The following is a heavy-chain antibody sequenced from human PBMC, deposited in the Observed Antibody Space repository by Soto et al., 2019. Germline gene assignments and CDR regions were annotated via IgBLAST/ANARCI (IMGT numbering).Heavy chain of an antibody. V-gene: IGHV4-39*01. CDR3: ANSSGKTYGHYLDS. D-gene: IGHD2-15*01. Sequence: PSETLSLTCTFSGSSISSIIYSWCCIRQPPGKGLEWIGSIYYSGSTYYNPSLKSRVTISVDTSKHQFSLKMSSVTAADTAVYYCANSSGKTYGHYLDSWGQRNMVTVSS. CDR2: IYYSGST. CDR1: GSSISSIIYS. J-gene: IGHJ4*02.